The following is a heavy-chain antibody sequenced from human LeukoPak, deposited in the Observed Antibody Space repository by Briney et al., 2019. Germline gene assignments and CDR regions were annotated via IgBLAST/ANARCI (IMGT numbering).Heavy chain of an antibody. Sequence: GGSLRLSCAASGFTFSSYRMNWVRQAPGKAREWVSSISSSSSYIYYADSVKGRFTISRDNAKTSLYLQMNSLRAEDTAVYYCARDGGRWLQPDFDYWGQGTLVTVSS. D-gene: IGHD5-24*01. CDR3: ARDGGRWLQPDFDY. V-gene: IGHV3-21*01. J-gene: IGHJ4*02. CDR1: GFTFSSYR. CDR2: ISSSSSYI.